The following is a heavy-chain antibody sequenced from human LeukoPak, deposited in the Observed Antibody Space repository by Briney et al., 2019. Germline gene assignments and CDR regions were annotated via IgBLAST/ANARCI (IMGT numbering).Heavy chain of an antibody. J-gene: IGHJ4*02. CDR2: IYWDEDK. V-gene: IGHV2-5*02. D-gene: IGHD2-2*01. Sequence: SGPYAGEPTETLALTCTFPGFSLSRTGAGVGWIRQPPGKALEWLALIYWDEDKRYSPSLKSKLSIIKDTSKNQVVLPMTNVDPVDTATYSCAHFKLTIFDSWGQGNLVTVSS. CDR3: AHFKLTIFDS. CDR1: GFSLSRTGAG.